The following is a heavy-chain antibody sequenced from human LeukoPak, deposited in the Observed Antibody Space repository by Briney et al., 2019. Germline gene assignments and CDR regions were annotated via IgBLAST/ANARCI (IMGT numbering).Heavy chain of an antibody. D-gene: IGHD5-18*01. CDR3: ATDLRGYSYGSVAFDI. CDR2: IIPIFGTA. J-gene: IGHJ3*02. CDR1: GGTFSSYA. Sequence: GSSVKVSCKASGGTFSSYAISWVRQAPGQGLEWMGRIIPIFGTANYAQKFQGRVTITTDESTSTAYMELSSLRSEDTAVYYCATDLRGYSYGSVAFDIWGQGTMVTVSS. V-gene: IGHV1-69*05.